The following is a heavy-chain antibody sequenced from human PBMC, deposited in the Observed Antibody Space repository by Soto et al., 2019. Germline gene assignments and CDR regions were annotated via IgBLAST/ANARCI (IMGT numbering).Heavy chain of an antibody. Sequence: GGSLRLSCAASGFTFSSYSMNWVRQAPGKGLEWVSYISSSSSTIYYADSVKGRFTISRDNAKNSLYLQMNSLRAEDTAVYYCASALYPTTNWFDPWGQGTLVTVSS. V-gene: IGHV3-48*01. CDR2: ISSSSSTI. CDR1: GFTFSSYS. D-gene: IGHD1-26*01. J-gene: IGHJ5*02. CDR3: ASALYPTTNWFDP.